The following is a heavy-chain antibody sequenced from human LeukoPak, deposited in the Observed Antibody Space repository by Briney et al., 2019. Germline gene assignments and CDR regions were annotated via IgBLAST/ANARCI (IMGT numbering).Heavy chain of an antibody. Sequence: PSETLSLTCTVSGGSISSSSYYWGWIRQPPGKGLEWIGSIYCSGSTYYNPSLKSRVTISVDTSKNQFSLKLSSVTAADTAVYYCARMPEYYDSSGTFDYWGQGTLVTVSS. CDR1: GGSISSSSYY. D-gene: IGHD3-22*01. J-gene: IGHJ4*02. CDR2: IYCSGST. V-gene: IGHV4-39*01. CDR3: ARMPEYYDSSGTFDY.